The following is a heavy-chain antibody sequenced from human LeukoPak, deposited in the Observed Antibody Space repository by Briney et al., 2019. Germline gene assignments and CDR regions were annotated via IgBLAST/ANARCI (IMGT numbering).Heavy chain of an antibody. D-gene: IGHD2-21*01. CDR1: GGSISSSSYY. V-gene: IGHV4-39*07. J-gene: IGHJ4*02. CDR2: IYYSGST. Sequence: SETLSLTCTVSGGSISSSSYYWGWIRQPPGKGLEWIGSIYYSGSTNYNPSLKSRVTISVDTSKNQFSLKVNSVTAADTAVYYCATLEKELFPRGSWGQGTLVTVSS. CDR3: ATLEKELFPRGS.